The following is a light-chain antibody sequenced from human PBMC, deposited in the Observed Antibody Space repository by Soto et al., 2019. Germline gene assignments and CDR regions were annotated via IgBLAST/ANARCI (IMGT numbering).Light chain of an antibody. CDR1: QSVLYRSDSKNY. Sequence: IVMTQSPDSLAVSLGERATINCKSSQSVLYRSDSKNYLAWYQLKPGQPPKLLIYWASARESGVPDRFSGSGSGTGFTLTINNLQAEDVAVYFCQQYYLAPLTFGPGTKV. J-gene: IGKJ3*01. CDR3: QQYYLAPLT. CDR2: WAS. V-gene: IGKV4-1*01.